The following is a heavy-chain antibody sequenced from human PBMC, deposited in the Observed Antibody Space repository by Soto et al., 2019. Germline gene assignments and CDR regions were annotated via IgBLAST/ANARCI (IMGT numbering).Heavy chain of an antibody. CDR3: ARIQRLGVNPYSIDY. D-gene: IGHD3-10*01. CDR2: ISPSGDST. CDR1: GYTFTSYY. V-gene: IGHV1-46*01. J-gene: IGHJ4*02. Sequence: ASVKVSCKASGYTFTSYYMHWVRQAPGQGLEWMGIISPSGDSTTYAQKFQGRVTMTRETSTSTVYMELSNLRSEDTAVYYCARIQRLGVNPYSIDYWGQGTLVTV.